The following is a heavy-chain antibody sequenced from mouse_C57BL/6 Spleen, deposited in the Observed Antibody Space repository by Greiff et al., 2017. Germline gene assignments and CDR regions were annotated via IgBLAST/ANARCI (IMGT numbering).Heavy chain of an antibody. J-gene: IGHJ3*01. CDR1: GYAFSSSW. V-gene: IGHV1-82*01. D-gene: IGHD3-2*02. CDR2: IYPGDGDT. CDR3: ARSDSSGYPAWFAY. Sequence: QVQLQQSGPELVKPGASVKISCKASGYAFSSSWMNWVKQRPGKGLEWIGRIYPGDGDTNYNGKFKGQATLTADKSSSTAYMQFSSLTSEDSAVYFCARSDSSGYPAWFAYWGQGTLVTVSA.